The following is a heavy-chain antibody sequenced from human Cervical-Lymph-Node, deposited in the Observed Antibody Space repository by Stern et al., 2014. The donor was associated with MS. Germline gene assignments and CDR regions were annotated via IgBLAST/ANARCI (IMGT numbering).Heavy chain of an antibody. CDR2: IIPFFGTT. J-gene: IGHJ6*02. D-gene: IGHD3-16*01. CDR3: GREGGRGGVVQESPPLPPPVGSYNYYAMDV. Sequence: VQLVESGAEVKKPGSSVKVSCKASGGSFSSYGVSWVRQAPGQGLEWLGGIIPFFGTTVSPQGFQGRFTISADTSPSTCYMELTNRTGGDRSIYYWGREGGRGGVVQESPPLPPPVGSYNYYAMDVWGQGTTVIVSS. V-gene: IGHV1-69*06. CDR1: GGSFSSYG.